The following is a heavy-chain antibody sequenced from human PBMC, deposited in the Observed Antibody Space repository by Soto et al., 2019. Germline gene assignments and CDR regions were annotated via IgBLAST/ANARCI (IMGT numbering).Heavy chain of an antibody. D-gene: IGHD4-4*01. Sequence: GGSLRLSCAASGFTFSSYGMHWVRQAPGKGLEWVAVISYDGSNKYYADSVKGRFTISRDNSKNTLYLQMNSLRAEDTAVYYCAKFQSGNYQVWADYWGQGTLVTVSS. CDR1: GFTFSSYG. J-gene: IGHJ4*02. CDR3: AKFQSGNYQVWADY. V-gene: IGHV3-30*18. CDR2: ISYDGSNK.